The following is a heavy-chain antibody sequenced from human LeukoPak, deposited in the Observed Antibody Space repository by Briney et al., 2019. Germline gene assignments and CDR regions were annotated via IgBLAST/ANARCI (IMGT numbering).Heavy chain of an antibody. CDR3: ANIIRKYTSGYYYFDY. CDR1: GFSVSSNF. J-gene: IGHJ4*02. CDR2: LYSGANT. V-gene: IGHV3-53*05. D-gene: IGHD6-25*01. Sequence: GGSLRLSCTASGFSVSSNFMSWVRQAPGKGLEWVSVLYSGANTYYADSVKGRFIISRDNSKNTLYLQMNSLRAEDTAVYYCANIIRKYTSGYYYFDYWGQGTLVTVSS.